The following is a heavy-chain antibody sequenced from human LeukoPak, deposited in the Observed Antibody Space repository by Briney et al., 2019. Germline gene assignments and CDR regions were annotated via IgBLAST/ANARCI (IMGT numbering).Heavy chain of an antibody. CDR1: GFTFSSYW. D-gene: IGHD3-3*01. Sequence: LGGSLRLSCAASGFTFSSYWMSWVRQAPGKGLEWVANIKQDGSEKYYVDSVKGRFTISRDNAKNSLYLQMNSLRAEDTAVYYCARAGNDFWSGYWCYFDYWGQGTLVTVSS. J-gene: IGHJ4*02. CDR3: ARAGNDFWSGYWCYFDY. V-gene: IGHV3-7*01. CDR2: IKQDGSEK.